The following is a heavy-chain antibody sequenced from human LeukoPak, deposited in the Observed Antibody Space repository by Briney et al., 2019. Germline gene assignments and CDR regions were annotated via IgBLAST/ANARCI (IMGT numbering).Heavy chain of an antibody. V-gene: IGHV4-59*01. CDR3: ARAERWEGRPHGFDI. J-gene: IGHJ3*02. CDR2: IYYSGIT. CDR1: GGSIRSYY. Sequence: SETLSLTCTVSGGSIRSYYWNWIRQPPGKGLEWIGYIYYSGITNYNPSLKSRVTILVDTSKNQFSLKLSSVTAADTAVYYCARAERWEGRPHGFDIWGQGTMVTVSS. D-gene: IGHD1-26*01.